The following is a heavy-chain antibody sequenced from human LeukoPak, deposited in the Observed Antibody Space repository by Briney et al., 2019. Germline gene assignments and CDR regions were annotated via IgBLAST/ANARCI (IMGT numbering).Heavy chain of an antibody. J-gene: IGHJ4*02. CDR1: GFTFSSYS. D-gene: IGHD2-2*01. CDR3: ARETYCTNTTCPIGDHFNY. CDR2: ISSSSSYI. Sequence: GGSLRLSCAASGFTFSSYSMNWVRQAPGKGLEWVSSISSSSSYIYYADSVKGRFTVSRDNAKNSLYLQMNSLRAEDTAVYYCARETYCTNTTCPIGDHFNYWGQGTLVTVSS. V-gene: IGHV3-21*01.